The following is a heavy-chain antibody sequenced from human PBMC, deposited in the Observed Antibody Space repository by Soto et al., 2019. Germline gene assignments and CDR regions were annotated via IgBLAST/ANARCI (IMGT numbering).Heavy chain of an antibody. V-gene: IGHV3-23*01. CDR1: GFTFSSYA. CDR2: ISGSGGST. J-gene: IGHJ4*02. D-gene: IGHD3-22*01. Sequence: PGGSLRLSCAASGFTFSSYAMSWVRQAPGKGLEWVSAISGSGGSTYYADSVKGRFTISRDNSKNTLYLQMNSLRAEDTAVYYCAQRPYYYDSSGRPYDYWGQGTLVTVS. CDR3: AQRPYYYDSSGRPYDY.